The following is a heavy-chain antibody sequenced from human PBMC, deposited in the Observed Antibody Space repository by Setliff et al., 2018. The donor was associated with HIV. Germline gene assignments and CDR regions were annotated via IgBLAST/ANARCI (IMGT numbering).Heavy chain of an antibody. CDR3: VRSRITMVRGVIIGHNWFEP. D-gene: IGHD3-10*01. Sequence: ETLSLTCTVSGSSISSTSYYWGWIRQPPGRGLEWIGSVYNSGSTYYNPSLKSRVTIAVGTSKNQFSLKLSSVTAADTALYYCVRSRITMVRGVIIGHNWFEPWGQGILVTVSS. CDR2: VYNSGST. CDR1: GSSISSTSYY. J-gene: IGHJ5*02. V-gene: IGHV4-39*01.